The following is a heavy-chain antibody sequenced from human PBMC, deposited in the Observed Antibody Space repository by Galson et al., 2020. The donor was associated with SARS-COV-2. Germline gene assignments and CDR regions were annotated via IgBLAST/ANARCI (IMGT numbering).Heavy chain of an antibody. J-gene: IGHJ5*02. V-gene: IGHV4-61*01. Sequence: SETLSLTCTVSGGSVSSGSYYWRWIRQHPGKGLEWIGYIYYSGSTNYNPSLKSRVTISVDTSKNQFSLKLSSVTAADTAVYYCARDWARTQYDFWSGYSGFSATGWFDPWGQGTLVTVSS. D-gene: IGHD3-3*01. CDR1: GGSVSSGSYY. CDR3: ARDWARTQYDFWSGYSGFSATGWFDP. CDR2: IYYSGST.